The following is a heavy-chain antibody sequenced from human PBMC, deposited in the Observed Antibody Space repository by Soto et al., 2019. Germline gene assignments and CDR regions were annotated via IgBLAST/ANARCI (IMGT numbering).Heavy chain of an antibody. CDR3: ARGVYSSSWSPFDYYYYAMYV. D-gene: IGHD6-13*01. CDR2: MNPNSGNT. CDR1: GYTFTGYD. Sequence: ASVKVSCKASGYTFTGYDINWVRQGTGQGLEWMGWMNPNSGNTGYAQKFQGRVTMTRNTSISTAYMELSSLRSEDTAVYYCARGVYSSSWSPFDYYYYAMYVWGQGTTVTVSS. V-gene: IGHV1-8*01. J-gene: IGHJ6*02.